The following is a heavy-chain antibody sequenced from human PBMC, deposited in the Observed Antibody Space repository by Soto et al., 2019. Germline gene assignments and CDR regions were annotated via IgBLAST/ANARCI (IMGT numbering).Heavy chain of an antibody. CDR3: ARAGPGSGYYYYDMDV. J-gene: IGHJ6*03. D-gene: IGHD3-10*01. V-gene: IGHV1-18*01. CDR1: GYTFTSYC. CDR2: ISTYNGNT. Sequence: SVKFSCKASGYTFTSYCISCLRRAPGQGLEGLRWISTYNGNTNYAPKLQSRVTMTVDTSKNPASLELSSLRSADTAVYYCARAGPGSGYYYYDMDVWGKGTTVTVSS.